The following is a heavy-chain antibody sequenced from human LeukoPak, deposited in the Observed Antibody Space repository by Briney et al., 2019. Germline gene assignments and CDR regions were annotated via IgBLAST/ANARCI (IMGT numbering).Heavy chain of an antibody. CDR3: ARGFYGSGNS. Sequence: GGSLGLSCAASGFTFSNYWMYWVRQAPGRGPLWVSRISGDGITTYYAGSVKGRFTISRDNAKNTLYLQMHSLRAEDSAVYYCARGFYGSGNSWGHGTLVTVSS. D-gene: IGHD3-10*01. CDR2: ISGDGITT. V-gene: IGHV3-74*01. CDR1: GFTFSNYW. J-gene: IGHJ4*01.